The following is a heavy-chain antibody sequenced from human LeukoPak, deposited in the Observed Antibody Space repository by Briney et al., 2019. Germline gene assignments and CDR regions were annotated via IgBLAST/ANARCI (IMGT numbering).Heavy chain of an antibody. Sequence: SETLSLTCTVSGGSISSYYWSWIRQPPGKGLEWIGYIYYSGSTNYNPSLKSRVTISVDTSKNQFSLKLSSVTAADTAVYYCARERTAAAGYYFDYWGQGTLVTVPS. CDR3: ARERTAAAGYYFDY. CDR2: IYYSGST. J-gene: IGHJ4*02. D-gene: IGHD6-13*01. CDR1: GGSISSYY. V-gene: IGHV4-59*01.